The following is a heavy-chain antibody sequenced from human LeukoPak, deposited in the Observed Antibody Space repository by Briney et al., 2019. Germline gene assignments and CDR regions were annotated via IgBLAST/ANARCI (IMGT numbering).Heavy chain of an antibody. CDR2: INPKSGGA. CDR1: GYTFTGYY. Sequence: GASVKVSCKASGYTFTGYYMHWVRQAPGQGHEWMGWINPKSGGASYGQKFQGRVTMTRDTSISTAYMELSRLSSDDTAVYYCARDQEVHGYIYGAFDIWGQGTMVTASS. J-gene: IGHJ3*02. CDR3: ARDQEVHGYIYGAFDI. D-gene: IGHD5-18*01. V-gene: IGHV1-2*02.